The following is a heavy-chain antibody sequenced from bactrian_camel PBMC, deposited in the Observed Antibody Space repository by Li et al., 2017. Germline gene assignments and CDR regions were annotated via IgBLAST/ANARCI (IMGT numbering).Heavy chain of an antibody. V-gene: IGHV3S35*01. Sequence: VQLVESGGGLVQPGGSLVLSCAASGFTFSTYAMSWVRQAPGKGLEWVSRISSGGGNTYYADSVKGRSTISRDNAKNTVTLQVNGLKRGDTAVYYCVSGGSWSDFGYWGQGTQVTVS. CDR2: ISSGGGNT. CDR3: VSGGSWSDFGY. D-gene: IGHD2*01. J-gene: IGHJ6*01. CDR1: GFTFSTYA.